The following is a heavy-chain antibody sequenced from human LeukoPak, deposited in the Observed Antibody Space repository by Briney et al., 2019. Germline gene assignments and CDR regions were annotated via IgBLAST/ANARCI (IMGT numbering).Heavy chain of an antibody. CDR3: ARDSYPVHDYGDYPDY. Sequence: GGSLRLSCAASGFTFSSYGMSWVRQAPGKGLEWVSAISGSGGSTYYADSVKGRFTISRDNSKNTLYLQMNSLRAEDTAVYYCARDSYPVHDYGDYPDYWGQGTLVTVSS. CDR2: ISGSGGST. CDR1: GFTFSSYG. J-gene: IGHJ4*02. V-gene: IGHV3-23*01. D-gene: IGHD4-17*01.